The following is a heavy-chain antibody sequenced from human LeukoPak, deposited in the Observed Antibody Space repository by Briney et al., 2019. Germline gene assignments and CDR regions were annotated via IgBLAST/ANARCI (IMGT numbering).Heavy chain of an antibody. Sequence: GGSLRLSCAAPGFTFSRYWMTWVRQTPGKGLEWVANINQDGSRKYHVDSVKGRFTVSRDNAQNSLSLQMNSLRAEDTAVYYCARADYINDYWGQGTLVTVSS. V-gene: IGHV3-7*01. D-gene: IGHD4-11*01. CDR2: INQDGSRK. CDR3: ARADYINDY. CDR1: GFTFSRYW. J-gene: IGHJ4*02.